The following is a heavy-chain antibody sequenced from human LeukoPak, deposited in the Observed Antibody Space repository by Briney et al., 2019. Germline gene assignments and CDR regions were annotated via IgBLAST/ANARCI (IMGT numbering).Heavy chain of an antibody. CDR3: ARDPDESVGASPKKAFDI. J-gene: IGHJ3*02. Sequence: SGTLSLTCAVSGGSISSSNWWSWVRPPPGKGLEWIGEIYHSGSTNYNPSLKSRVTISVDKSKNQFSLKLSSVTAADTAVYYCARDPDESVGASPKKAFDIWGQGTMVTVSS. D-gene: IGHD1-26*01. CDR2: IYHSGST. CDR1: GGSISSSNW. V-gene: IGHV4-4*02.